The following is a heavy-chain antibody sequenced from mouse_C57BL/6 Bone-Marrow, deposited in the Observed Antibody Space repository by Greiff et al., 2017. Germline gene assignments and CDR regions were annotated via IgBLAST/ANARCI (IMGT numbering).Heavy chain of an antibody. CDR1: GFTFTDHT. V-gene: IGHV1-78*01. D-gene: IGHD1-1*01. J-gene: IGHJ4*01. CDR3: ARRRCYYGSSPYYYAMDD. Sequence: VQLQQSDAELVKPGASVKISCKVSGFTFTDHTISWLQQSPEQGLEWIGYIYPRDGCTKYPEKFKGKATLTADNSSSTAYMQLNSMTSEDSAVYVCARRRCYYGSSPYYYAMDDWGQGTSVTVSS. CDR2: IYPRDGCT.